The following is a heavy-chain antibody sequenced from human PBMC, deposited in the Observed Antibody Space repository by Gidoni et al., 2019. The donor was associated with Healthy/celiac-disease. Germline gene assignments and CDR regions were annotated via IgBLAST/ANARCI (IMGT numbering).Heavy chain of an antibody. CDR1: GGTFSSYA. V-gene: IGHV1-69*01. Sequence: QVQLVQSGAEVTKPGSSVKVSCKASGGTFSSYAISWVRQAPGQGLEWMGGIIPIFGTANYAQKFQGRVTITADESTSTAYMELSSLRSEETAVYYCAREGRGSSGWYWGQGTLVTVSS. J-gene: IGHJ4*02. CDR3: AREGRGSSGWY. D-gene: IGHD6-19*01. CDR2: IIPIFGTA.